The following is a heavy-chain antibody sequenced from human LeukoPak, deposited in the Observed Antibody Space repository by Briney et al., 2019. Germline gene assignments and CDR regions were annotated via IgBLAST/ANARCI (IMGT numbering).Heavy chain of an antibody. CDR1: GFTFSNYW. Sequence: GESLRLSCAASGFTFSNYWMTWVRQAPGKGLEWVANIRQDGGEMYCVDSVKGRFTISRDNAKNSLFLQMNSLRAEDTAIYYCGRSGGYWGQETLVTVSS. CDR3: GRSGGY. D-gene: IGHD1-26*01. V-gene: IGHV3-7*05. CDR2: IRQDGGEM. J-gene: IGHJ4*02.